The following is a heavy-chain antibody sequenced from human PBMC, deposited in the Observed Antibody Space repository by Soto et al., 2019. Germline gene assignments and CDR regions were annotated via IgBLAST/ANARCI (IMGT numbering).Heavy chain of an antibody. D-gene: IGHD3-3*01. CDR2: ISAYNGNT. CDR3: ARDHLNVLRFLEWSLTYYYYGMDV. Sequence: GASVKVSCKASGYTFTSYGISWVRQAPGQGLEWMGWISAYNGNTNYAQKLQGRVTMTTDTSTSTAYMELRSLRSEDTAVYYCARDHLNVLRFLEWSLTYYYYGMDVWGQGTTVTVSS. J-gene: IGHJ6*02. CDR1: GYTFTSYG. V-gene: IGHV1-18*01.